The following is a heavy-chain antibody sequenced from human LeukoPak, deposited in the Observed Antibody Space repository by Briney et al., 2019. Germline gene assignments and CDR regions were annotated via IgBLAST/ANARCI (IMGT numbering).Heavy chain of an antibody. D-gene: IGHD3-22*01. CDR2: ISGSGGST. CDR1: GFTFSSYA. J-gene: IGHJ1*01. CDR3: AKDPAIYYDSSGYYRLEYFQH. Sequence: GGSLRLSCAASGFTFSSYAMSWVRQAPGKGLEWVSAISGSGGSTYYADSVKGRFTISRDNSKNTLYLQMNSLRAEDTAVYYCAKDPAIYYDSSGYYRLEYFQHWGQGTLVTVSS. V-gene: IGHV3-23*01.